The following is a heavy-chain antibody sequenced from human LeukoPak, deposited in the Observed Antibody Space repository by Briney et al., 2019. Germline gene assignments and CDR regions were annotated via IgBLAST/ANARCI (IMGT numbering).Heavy chain of an antibody. CDR3: ARYVVYGSGKYYFDY. Sequence: SETLSLTCTVSGGSISNSNYYWSWIRQPPGKELEWVASINYGGTTYYNPSLKSRVTISVDTSKNQFSLRLSSVTAADTAVYLCARYVVYGSGKYYFDYWGQGSLVTVSS. D-gene: IGHD3-10*01. CDR2: INYGGTT. CDR1: GGSISNSNYY. V-gene: IGHV4-39*01. J-gene: IGHJ4*02.